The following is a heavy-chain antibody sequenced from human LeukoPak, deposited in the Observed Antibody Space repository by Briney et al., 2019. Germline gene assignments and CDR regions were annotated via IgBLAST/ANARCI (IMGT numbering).Heavy chain of an antibody. Sequence: GGSLRLSCAASGFTFSDYYMSWIRPAPGKGLEWISYIGGSGNDIHYADSVKGRFTISRDNAKNSLYLQMNSLRAEDAAIYYCGRPSRGYWGQGTLVTVSS. CDR2: IGGSGNDI. CDR1: GFTFSDYY. CDR3: GRPSRGY. J-gene: IGHJ4*02. V-gene: IGHV3-11*04.